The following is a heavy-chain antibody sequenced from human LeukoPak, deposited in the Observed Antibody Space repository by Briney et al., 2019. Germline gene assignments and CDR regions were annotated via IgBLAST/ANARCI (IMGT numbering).Heavy chain of an antibody. J-gene: IGHJ4*02. CDR1: GFIFSDYA. Sequence: GRSLSLSCAASGFIFSDYAMRWVRQAAGKGREWVSAITGGGKTHYADSVKGRFTISRDSSKNMLYLQMNSLRAEDTAIYYCAKRGYYDSGALRAPFAYWGQGTLVTVSS. CDR2: ITGGGKT. D-gene: IGHD3-22*01. V-gene: IGHV3-23*01. CDR3: AKRGYYDSGALRAPFAY.